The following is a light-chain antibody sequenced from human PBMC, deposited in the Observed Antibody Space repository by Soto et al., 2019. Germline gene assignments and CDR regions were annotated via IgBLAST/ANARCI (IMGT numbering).Light chain of an antibody. CDR1: SSDVGSYNL. CDR2: EGS. J-gene: IGLJ3*02. CDR3: CSYAGSSPCV. V-gene: IGLV2-23*01. Sequence: QSVLTQPASVSGSPGQSITISCTGTSSDVGSYNLVSWYQQHPGKAPKLMIYEGSKRPSGVSNRFSGSKSGNTASLTISGLQAEDEADYYCCSYAGSSPCVFGGGTKVTVL.